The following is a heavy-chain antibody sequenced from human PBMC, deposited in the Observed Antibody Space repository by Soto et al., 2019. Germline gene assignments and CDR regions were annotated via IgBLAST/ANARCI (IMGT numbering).Heavy chain of an antibody. CDR3: ATARYCSNGVCHLDY. CDR2: FDPEDGET. Sequence: ASVKVSCKVSGYTLTELSMHWVRQAPGKGLEWMGGFDPEDGETIYAQKFQGRVTMTEDTSTDTAYMELSSLRSEDTAGYYCATARYCSNGVCHLDYWGQGTLVNVSS. D-gene: IGHD2-8*01. V-gene: IGHV1-24*01. CDR1: GYTLTELS. J-gene: IGHJ4*02.